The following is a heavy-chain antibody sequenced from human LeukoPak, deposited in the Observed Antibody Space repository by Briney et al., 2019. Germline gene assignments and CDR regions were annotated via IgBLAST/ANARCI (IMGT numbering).Heavy chain of an antibody. CDR1: GGSFSGYY. J-gene: IGHJ4*02. CDR2: IKKDGSEK. Sequence: ETLSLTCAVYGGSFSGYYWSWIRQPPGKGLEWVASIKKDGSEKEYVDSVKGRFTISRDNAKNSLYLQMNSLRAEDTAVYYCARPYYYSSGSLPYWGQGTLVTVSS. CDR3: ARPYYYSSGSLPY. D-gene: IGHD3-10*01. V-gene: IGHV3-7*01.